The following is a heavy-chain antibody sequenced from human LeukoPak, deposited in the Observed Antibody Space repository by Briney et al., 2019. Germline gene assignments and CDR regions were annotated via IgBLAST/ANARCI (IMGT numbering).Heavy chain of an antibody. D-gene: IGHD2-15*01. CDR1: GFTFSNAW. CDR2: IKSKTDGGTT. CDR3: AREDIVVVAAATGAFDS. J-gene: IGHJ3*02. Sequence: GGSLRLSCAASGFTFSNAWMSWVRQAPGKGLEWVGRIKSKTDGGTTDYAAPVKGRFTISRDDSKNTLYLQMNSLKTEDTALYYCAREDIVVVAAATGAFDSWGQGTMATVSS. V-gene: IGHV3-15*01.